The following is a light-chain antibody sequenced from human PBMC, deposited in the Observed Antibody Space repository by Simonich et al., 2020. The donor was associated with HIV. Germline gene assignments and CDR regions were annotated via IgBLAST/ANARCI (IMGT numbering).Light chain of an antibody. CDR2: EDN. CDR1: SGSIASNY. V-gene: IGLV6-57*03. Sequence: NFMLTQPQYVSESPGKTVTISCTRSSGSIASNYVQWYQQRPGSAPTTVIYEDNQRPSGVPDRFSGSIDSSSNSASLTISGLKTEDEADYYCSSYTSSSTWVFGGGTKLTVL. J-gene: IGLJ3*02. CDR3: SSYTSSSTWV.